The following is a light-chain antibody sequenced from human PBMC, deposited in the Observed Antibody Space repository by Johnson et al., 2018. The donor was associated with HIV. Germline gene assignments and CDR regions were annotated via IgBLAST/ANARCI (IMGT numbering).Light chain of an antibody. J-gene: IGLJ1*01. CDR1: SSNIGNNY. V-gene: IGLV1-51*01. Sequence: QSVLTQPPSVSAAPGQKVTISCSGSSSNIGNNYVSWYQQLPGTAPKLLIYDNSKRPSGIPDRFSGSKSGTSATLVITGLQPGDEADYHCATWDSSLSVYVFGTGTKVTVL. CDR2: DNS. CDR3: ATWDSSLSVYV.